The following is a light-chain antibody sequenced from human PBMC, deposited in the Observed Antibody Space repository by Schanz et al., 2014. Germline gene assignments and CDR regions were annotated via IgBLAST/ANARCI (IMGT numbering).Light chain of an antibody. CDR1: QSVSSTY. CDR2: GAS. CDR3: QQYGRSLWT. J-gene: IGKJ1*01. Sequence: EIVLTQSPGTLSLSPGERATLSCRASQSVSSTYLAWYHQKPGQAPRLLIYGASRRATGIPDRISGSGSGTDFTLTIGRLEPEDFAVYYCQQYGRSLWTFGQGTKVEIK. V-gene: IGKV3-20*01.